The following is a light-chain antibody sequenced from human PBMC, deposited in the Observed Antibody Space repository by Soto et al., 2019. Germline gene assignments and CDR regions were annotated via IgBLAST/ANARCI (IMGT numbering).Light chain of an antibody. Sequence: DIQMTQSPSTLSASVGDRVTITFRSSQSISNRLAWYQQKPGKAPKVLIYDASSLESGVPSRFSGSGSGTEFILTISGLQPDDFASYYCQQYNSYSGMFGQGTKVDIK. CDR1: QSISNR. CDR2: DAS. CDR3: QQYNSYSGM. V-gene: IGKV1-5*01. J-gene: IGKJ1*01.